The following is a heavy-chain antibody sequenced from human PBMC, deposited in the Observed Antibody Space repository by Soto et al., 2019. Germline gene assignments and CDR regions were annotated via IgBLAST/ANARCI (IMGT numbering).Heavy chain of an antibody. CDR2: IDGDGRNT. V-gene: IGHV3-74*01. J-gene: IGHJ4*02. Sequence: EVQLVESGGGLVQPGGSLTVSCTASGFTFSSHWIHWVRQGPGKGLIWVSRIDGDGRNTDYADSVKGRFALSRDNAKNKVNLHMSSLRADDTGVFYCIRGSRGWNGIDYWGQGARVTVSS. CDR3: IRGSRGWNGIDY. D-gene: IGHD6-19*01. CDR1: GFTFSSHW.